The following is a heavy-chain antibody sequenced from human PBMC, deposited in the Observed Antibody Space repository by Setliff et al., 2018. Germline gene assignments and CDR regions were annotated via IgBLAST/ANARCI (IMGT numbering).Heavy chain of an antibody. Sequence: LSLTCTVSGGSISSYYWNWIRQPPGKGLEWIGYIHYSGSPNYHPSLKSRVSTSVDTSPNQISLKLSSVTAADTAVYYCARTMYSSSWYGAFDIWGQGTMVTVSS. CDR1: GGSISSYY. CDR2: IHYSGSP. CDR3: ARTMYSSSWYGAFDI. J-gene: IGHJ3*02. V-gene: IGHV4-59*01. D-gene: IGHD6-13*01.